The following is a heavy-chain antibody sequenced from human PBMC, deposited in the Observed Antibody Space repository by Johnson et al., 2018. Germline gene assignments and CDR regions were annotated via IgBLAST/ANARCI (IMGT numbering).Heavy chain of an antibody. CDR3: AGGICSGDNCSSGNYYIDV. V-gene: IGHV1-8*01. J-gene: IGHJ6*03. D-gene: IGHD2-15*01. CDR1: GYTFTTYD. Sequence: QVQLVQSGAEVKKPGASVKVSCKTSGYTFTTYDITWVRQATGQGLEWMGWMNPDSDDTGYAQKFQGRVTMTRNTSISTVYMELSRLRSEDTAVYYCAGGICSGDNCSSGNYYIDVWGKGTTVTVSS. CDR2: MNPDSDDT.